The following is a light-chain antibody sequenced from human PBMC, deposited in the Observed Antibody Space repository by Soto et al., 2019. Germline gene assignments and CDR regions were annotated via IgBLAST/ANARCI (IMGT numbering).Light chain of an antibody. Sequence: SVLTQPASVSGSPGQSITLSCTGTSSDVGSYNLVSWYQQHPGKAPKLMIYEGSKRPSGVSNRFSGSKSGNTASLTISGLQAEDEADYYCCSYAGSSTFLFGGGTKLTVL. CDR2: EGS. CDR3: CSYAGSSTFL. V-gene: IGLV2-23*03. CDR1: SSDVGSYNL. J-gene: IGLJ2*01.